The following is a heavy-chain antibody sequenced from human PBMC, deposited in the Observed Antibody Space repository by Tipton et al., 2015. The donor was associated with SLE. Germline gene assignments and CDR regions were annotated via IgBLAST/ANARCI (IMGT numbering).Heavy chain of an antibody. Sequence: SLRLSCAASGFTFSSYGMHWVRQAPGKGLEWVAFIRYDGSNKYYADSVKGRFTISRDNSKNTLYLQMNSLRAEDTAVYYCARAPGGIAAAGRVDYWGQGTLVTVSS. V-gene: IGHV3-30*02. CDR3: ARAPGGIAAAGRVDY. CDR1: GFTFSSYG. J-gene: IGHJ4*02. D-gene: IGHD6-13*01. CDR2: IRYDGSNK.